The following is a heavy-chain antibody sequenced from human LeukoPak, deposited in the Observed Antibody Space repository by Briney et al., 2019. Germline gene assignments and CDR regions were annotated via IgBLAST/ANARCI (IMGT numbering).Heavy chain of an antibody. CDR3: AREDYDSSGFDY. D-gene: IGHD3-22*01. CDR1: GGSISSGGYY. Sequence: SETLSLTCTVSGGSISSGGYYWSWIRQHPGKGLEWIGYIYYSGSTYYNPSLKSRVTISVDTSKNQFSLKLSSVTAADTAVYYCAREDYDSSGFDYWGQGTLVTVSP. V-gene: IGHV4-31*03. J-gene: IGHJ4*02. CDR2: IYYSGST.